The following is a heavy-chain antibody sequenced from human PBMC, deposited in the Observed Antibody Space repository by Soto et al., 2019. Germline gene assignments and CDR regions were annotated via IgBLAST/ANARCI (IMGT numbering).Heavy chain of an antibody. V-gene: IGHV1-18*04. J-gene: IGHJ1*01. CDR1: GYTFSNYG. CDR2: ISAYNGKT. CDR3: PREANCGSDCYSPAEYSQH. D-gene: IGHD2-21*02. Sequence: QVQLVQSGAEVKKPGASVKVSCKASGYTFSNYGISWVRQAPGQGLEWMGWISAYNGKTYDAERLQGRVTMTTDTSTSTAYMELRILRSDDTAVYYCPREANCGSDCYSPAEYSQHWGQGTLVTVSS.